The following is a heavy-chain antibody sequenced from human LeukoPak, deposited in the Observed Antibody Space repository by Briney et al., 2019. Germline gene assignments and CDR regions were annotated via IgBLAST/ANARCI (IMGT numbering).Heavy chain of an antibody. Sequence: GRSLRLSCAASGFTFSSYGMRWVRQAPGKGLECVAVISYDGSNKYYADSVKGRFTISRDNYKKTVDLQMKSLRPEDMAVYYCARALGTMAREDPLWGQGTLVTVSS. CDR3: ARALGTMAREDPL. J-gene: IGHJ4*02. D-gene: IGHD3-10*01. V-gene: IGHV3-30*03. CDR2: ISYDGSNK. CDR1: GFTFSSYG.